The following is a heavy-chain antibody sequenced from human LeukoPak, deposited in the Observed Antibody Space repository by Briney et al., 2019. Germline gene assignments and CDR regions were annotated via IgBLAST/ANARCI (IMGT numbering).Heavy chain of an antibody. J-gene: IGHJ4*02. CDR2: IYWDDDK. V-gene: IGHV2-5*02. CDR3: AHNYGSGSYYAHYFDY. Sequence: SGPTLVKPTQTLTLTCTFSGFSLSTSGVGVGWIRQPPGKALEWLALIYWDDDKRYSPSLKSRLTITKDTSKNRVVLTMTNMDPVDTATYYCAHNYGSGSYYAHYFDYWGQGTLVTVSS. CDR1: GFSLSTSGVG. D-gene: IGHD3-10*01.